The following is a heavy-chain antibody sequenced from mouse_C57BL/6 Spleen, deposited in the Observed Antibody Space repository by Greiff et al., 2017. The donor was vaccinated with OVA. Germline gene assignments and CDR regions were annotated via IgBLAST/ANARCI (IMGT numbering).Heavy chain of an antibody. D-gene: IGHD3-2*02. CDR1: GYAFSSSW. Sequence: VQLQESGPELVKPGASVKISCKASGYAFSSSWMNWVKQRPGKGLEWIGRIYPGDGDTNYNGKFKGKATLTADKSSSTAYMQLSSLTSEDSAVYFCARSSGYVSYYFDYWGQGTTLTVSS. CDR3: ARSSGYVSYYFDY. V-gene: IGHV1-82*01. J-gene: IGHJ2*01. CDR2: IYPGDGDT.